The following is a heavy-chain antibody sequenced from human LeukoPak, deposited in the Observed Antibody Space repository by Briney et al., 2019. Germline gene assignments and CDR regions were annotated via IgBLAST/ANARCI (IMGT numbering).Heavy chain of an antibody. V-gene: IGHV1-18*01. CDR3: ARAPSGFTYGPGDH. J-gene: IGHJ4*02. CDR2: ISTYDGNA. D-gene: IGHD5-18*01. CDR1: GYSFTSYG. Sequence: ASVKVSCKASGYSFTSYGITWVRQAPGQGLEWMGWISTYDGNANYAQKLQGRVTMTTDTSTITAYMELRSLRSDDTAVYYCARAPSGFTYGPGDHWGQGALVTVSS.